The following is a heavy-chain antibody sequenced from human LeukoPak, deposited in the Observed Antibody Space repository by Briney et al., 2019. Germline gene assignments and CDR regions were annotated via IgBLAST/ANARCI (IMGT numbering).Heavy chain of an antibody. CDR1: GGSISSYY. CDR3: ARGCCSSTNYYSMDV. CDR2: IYYRGST. Sequence: SETLSLTCTVSGGSISSYYWSWVRQSPGKGLEWIGYIYYRGSTTYNPSLKSRVTISVDTSKNHLSLKLSSVTAADTAVYYCARGCCSSTNYYSMDVWGKGTTVTISS. V-gene: IGHV4-59*01. D-gene: IGHD2-2*01. J-gene: IGHJ6*03.